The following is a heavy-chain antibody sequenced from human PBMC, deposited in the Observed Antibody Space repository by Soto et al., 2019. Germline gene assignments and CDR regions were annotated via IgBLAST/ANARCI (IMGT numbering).Heavy chain of an antibody. CDR1: GFSLSTSGVG. D-gene: IGHD6-13*01. Sequence: QITLKESGPTLVKPTQTLTLTCTFSGFSLSTSGVGVGWIRQPPGKALEWLALIYWDDDKRYSPSLKSRLTITEDTSKNQVVLTMTNMDPVDTASYYCAHRHPQQLADYWGQGTLVTVSS. CDR3: AHRHPQQLADY. V-gene: IGHV2-5*02. J-gene: IGHJ4*02. CDR2: IYWDDDK.